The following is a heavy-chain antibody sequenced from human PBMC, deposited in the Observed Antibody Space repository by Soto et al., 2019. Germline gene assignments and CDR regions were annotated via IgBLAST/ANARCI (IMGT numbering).Heavy chain of an antibody. J-gene: IGHJ1*01. CDR3: AXXFXXXXXXXXXXXXXYXQY. CDR1: GFSLSTNGVG. V-gene: IGHV2-5*02. CDR2: IYWDDDK. Sequence: QITLKESGPTLVKPTQTLTXXCXXXGFSLSTNGVGVGWXRXPPGKALEWLALIYWDDDKRYSPSLKSRLTITRDTSKNQVVLTMTNMDPVDTATYYCAXXFXXXXXXXXXXXXXYXQYWGQGTLVTVSS.